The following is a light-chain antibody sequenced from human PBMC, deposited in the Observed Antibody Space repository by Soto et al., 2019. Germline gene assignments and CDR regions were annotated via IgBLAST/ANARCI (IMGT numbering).Light chain of an antibody. CDR2: KIS. CDR3: MQSKQFPLT. J-gene: IGKJ4*01. CDR1: QSLVHSDGNTY. Sequence: EIVLTHTRLSSPVTLGQPASISCRSSQSLVHSDGNTYLSWLHLGPGQPPRLLIYKISNRFSGVPDRFTGSGAGTDFTLKIRRVEAEDVGTYYCMQSKQFPLTLGGGTKVDIK. V-gene: IGKV2-24*01.